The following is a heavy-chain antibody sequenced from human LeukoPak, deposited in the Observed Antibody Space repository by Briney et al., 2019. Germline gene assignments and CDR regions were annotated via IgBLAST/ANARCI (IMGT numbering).Heavy chain of an antibody. D-gene: IGHD1-1*01. CDR3: ARAVGTD. CDR2: IYYSGST. J-gene: IGHJ4*02. CDR1: GGSISSGDYY. Sequence: PSETLSLTCTVSGGSISSGDYYWSWIRPPQGKGLEWIGYIYYSGSTYYNPSLKSRVTISVDTSKNQFSLKLSSVTAADTAVYYCARAVGTDWGQGTLVTVSS. V-gene: IGHV4-30-4*01.